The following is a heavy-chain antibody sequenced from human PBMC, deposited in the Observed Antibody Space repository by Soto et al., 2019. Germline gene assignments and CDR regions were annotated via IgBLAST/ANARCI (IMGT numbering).Heavy chain of an antibody. V-gene: IGHV3-33*01. J-gene: IGHJ4*02. Sequence: QVQLVESGGGVVQPGRSLRLSCAASGFTFSHYGMHWVRQAPGKGLEWVAIIWYDGSNHYYADSVEGRFTISRDNSQNTLYLQMNSLRAEDTAVYHCARDHATSSSGLLIKGTDYWGQGTLVTVSS. D-gene: IGHD3-9*01. CDR2: IWYDGSNH. CDR1: GFTFSHYG. CDR3: ARDHATSSSGLLIKGTDY.